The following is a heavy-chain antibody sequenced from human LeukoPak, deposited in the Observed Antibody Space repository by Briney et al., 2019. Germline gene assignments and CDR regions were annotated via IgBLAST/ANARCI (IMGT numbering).Heavy chain of an antibody. J-gene: IGHJ4*02. D-gene: IGHD3-22*01. V-gene: IGHV1-46*01. Sequence: ASVKVSCKASGYTFTSYYMHWVRQAPGQGLEWMGIINPSGGSTSYAQKFQGRVTMTRDMSTSTIYMELSSLRSDDTAVYYCATVKRNYDSSGYYTLDYWGPGTRVTVSS. CDR3: ATVKRNYDSSGYYTLDY. CDR2: INPSGGST. CDR1: GYTFTSYY.